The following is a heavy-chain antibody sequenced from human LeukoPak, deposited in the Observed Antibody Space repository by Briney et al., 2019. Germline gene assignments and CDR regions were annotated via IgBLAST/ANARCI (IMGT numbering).Heavy chain of an antibody. Sequence: GGSLRLSCAASGFTFRNYGMHWARQAPGKGLEWVAFIRFDGINKYYADSVKGRFTISRDNSKNTLYLQMNSLRPEDTAVYYCAKVDWYLNLWGHGTLITVSS. V-gene: IGHV3-30*02. CDR1: GFTFRNYG. J-gene: IGHJ2*01. CDR2: IRFDGINK. CDR3: AKVDWYLNL.